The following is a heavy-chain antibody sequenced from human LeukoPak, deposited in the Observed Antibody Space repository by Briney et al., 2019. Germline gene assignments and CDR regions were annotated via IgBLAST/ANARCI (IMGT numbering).Heavy chain of an antibody. V-gene: IGHV1-2*02. CDR1: GYTFTGYY. CDR3: ARVFYGSGYRNWFDP. Sequence: GASVKVSCKASGYTFTGYYMHWVRQAPGQGLEWMGWINPNSGGTNYAQKFQGRVTMTRDTSISTAYMELSRLRSDDTAVYYCARVFYGSGYRNWFDPWGQGTLVTVSS. J-gene: IGHJ5*02. D-gene: IGHD3-10*01. CDR2: INPNSGGT.